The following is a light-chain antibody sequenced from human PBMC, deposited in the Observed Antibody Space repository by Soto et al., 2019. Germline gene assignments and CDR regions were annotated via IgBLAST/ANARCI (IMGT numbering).Light chain of an antibody. CDR1: QSVSSY. J-gene: IGKJ2*01. CDR2: GAS. V-gene: IGKV3-15*01. CDR3: QNYRKWLYT. Sequence: EIVMTQSPATLSVSPGERATLSCRASQSVSSYLAWYQQKPDQAPRLLIYGASTRATGIPARFSGSGSGPEFTLTISSRKSEDFAVYYCQNYRKWLYTFGQGTKLEI.